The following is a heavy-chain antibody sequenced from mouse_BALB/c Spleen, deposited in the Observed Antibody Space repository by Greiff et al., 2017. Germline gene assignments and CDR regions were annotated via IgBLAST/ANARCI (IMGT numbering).Heavy chain of an antibody. V-gene: IGHV14-3*02. CDR3: ARFYDGYYYWYFDV. CDR2: IDPANGNT. D-gene: IGHD2-3*01. CDR1: GFNIKETY. Sequence: VQLQQSGAELVKPGASVKLSCTASGFNIKETYMHWVKQRPEQGLEWIGRIDPANGNTKYDPKFQGKATITADTSSNTAYLQLSSLTSEDTAVYYCARFYDGYYYWYFDVWGAGTTVTVSS. J-gene: IGHJ1*01.